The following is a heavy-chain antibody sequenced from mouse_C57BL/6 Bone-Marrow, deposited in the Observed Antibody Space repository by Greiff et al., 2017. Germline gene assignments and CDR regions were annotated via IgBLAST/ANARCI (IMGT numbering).Heavy chain of an antibody. V-gene: IGHV1-26*01. CDR1: GYTFTDYY. D-gene: IGHD1-1*01. J-gene: IGHJ4*01. CDR2: INPNNGGT. Sequence: EVQLQQSGPELVKPGASVKISCKASGYTFTDYYMNWVKQSHGKSLEWIGDINPNNGGTSYNQKFKGKATLTVDKSSSTAYMERRSLTSEDSAVYYCARWRYYSSSYYYYAMDYWGQGTSVTVSS. CDR3: ARWRYYSSSYYYYAMDY.